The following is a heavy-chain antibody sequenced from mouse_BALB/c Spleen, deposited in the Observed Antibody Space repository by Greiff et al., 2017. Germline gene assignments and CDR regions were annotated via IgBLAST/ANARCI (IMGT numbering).Heavy chain of an antibody. CDR1: GYTFSSYW. Sequence: QVQLQQSGAELMKPGASVKISCKATGYTFSSYWIEWVKQRPGHGLEWIGEILPGSGSTNYNEKFKGKATFTADTSSNTAYMQLSSLTSEDSAVYYCAPYYYYGSSSYYAMDYWGQGTSVTVSS. V-gene: IGHV1-9*01. CDR2: ILPGSGST. D-gene: IGHD1-1*01. CDR3: APYYYYGSSSYYAMDY. J-gene: IGHJ4*01.